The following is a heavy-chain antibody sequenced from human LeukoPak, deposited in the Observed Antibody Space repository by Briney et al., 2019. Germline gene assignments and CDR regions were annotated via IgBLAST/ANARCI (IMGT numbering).Heavy chain of an antibody. V-gene: IGHV4-30-2*01. J-gene: IGHJ4*02. CDR2: IYHSGST. CDR1: GGSINSGGFS. CDR3: ARGSAVTTFDF. D-gene: IGHD4-17*01. Sequence: KPSQTLSLTCAVCGGSINSGGFSWSWIRQPPGKGLEWIGYIYHSGSTYYNPSLNSRVTMSVDRSKNQFSLKLSSVTAADTAVYYCARGSAVTTFDFWGQGTLVTVSS.